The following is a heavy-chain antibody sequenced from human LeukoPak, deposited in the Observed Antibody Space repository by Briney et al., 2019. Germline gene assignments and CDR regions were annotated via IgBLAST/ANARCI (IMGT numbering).Heavy chain of an antibody. V-gene: IGHV4-61*02. Sequence: PSETLSLTCTVSGGSISSGSYYWSWIRQPAGKGLEWIGRIYTSGSTNYNPSLKSRVTILVDTSKNQFSLKLSSVTAADTAVYYCARHILLWFGPTGMDVWGQGTTVTVSS. D-gene: IGHD3-10*01. CDR3: ARHILLWFGPTGMDV. CDR2: IYTSGST. J-gene: IGHJ6*02. CDR1: GGSISSGSYY.